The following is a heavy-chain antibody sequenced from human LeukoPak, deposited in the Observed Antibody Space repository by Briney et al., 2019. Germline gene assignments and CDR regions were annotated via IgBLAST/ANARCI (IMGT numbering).Heavy chain of an antibody. CDR3: ATDFWRAVAGTA. J-gene: IGHJ4*02. Sequence: ASVTVSCKVSGYTLTELSMHWVRQAPGKGREWMGGIDPEDGETIYAQKFQGRVTMTEDTSTDTAYMELSSLRSEDTAVYYCATDFWRAVAGTAWGQGTLVTVSS. V-gene: IGHV1-24*01. D-gene: IGHD6-19*01. CDR1: GYTLTELS. CDR2: IDPEDGET.